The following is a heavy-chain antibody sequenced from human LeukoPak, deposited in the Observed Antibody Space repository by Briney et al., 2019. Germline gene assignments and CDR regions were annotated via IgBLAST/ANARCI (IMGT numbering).Heavy chain of an antibody. CDR3: AKDLGPSGLGSGWPFDY. V-gene: IGHV3-30*18. CDR1: GFTFSNYG. Sequence: GRSLRLSCATSGFTFSNYGIHWVRQAPGKGLEWVAVISYDGSHKYYADSVKGRFTISRDNSKNTLYMEMRSLRPEDTAVYYCAKDLGPSGLGSGWPFDYWGQGTLVTVSS. D-gene: IGHD6-19*01. CDR2: ISYDGSHK. J-gene: IGHJ4*02.